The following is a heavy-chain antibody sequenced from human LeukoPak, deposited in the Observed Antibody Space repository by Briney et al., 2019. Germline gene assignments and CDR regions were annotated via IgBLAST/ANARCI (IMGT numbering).Heavy chain of an antibody. D-gene: IGHD2-15*01. CDR2: INPSGGST. CDR3: ATDIVVVVAATVNDAFDI. V-gene: IGHV1-46*01. J-gene: IGHJ3*02. CDR1: GYTFTSYY. Sequence: ASVKVSCKASGYTFTSYYMHWVRQAPGQGLEWMGIINPSGGSTSYAQKFQGRVTMTRDTSISTAYMELSRLRSDDTAVYYCATDIVVVVAATVNDAFDIWGQGTMVTVSS.